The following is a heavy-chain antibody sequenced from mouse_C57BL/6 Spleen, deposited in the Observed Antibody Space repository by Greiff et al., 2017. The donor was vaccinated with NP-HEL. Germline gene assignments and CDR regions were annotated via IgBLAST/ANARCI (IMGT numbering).Heavy chain of an antibody. J-gene: IGHJ1*03. Sequence: VQLQQSGAELARPGASVKLSCKASGYTFTSYGISWVKQRTGQGLEWIGEIYPRSGNTYYNEKFKGKATLTADKSSSTAYMELRSLTSEDSAVYCCARSSYYGSSYVNGYFDVWGTGTTVTVSS. CDR2: IYPRSGNT. CDR1: GYTFTSYG. D-gene: IGHD1-1*01. V-gene: IGHV1-81*01. CDR3: ARSSYYGSSYVNGYFDV.